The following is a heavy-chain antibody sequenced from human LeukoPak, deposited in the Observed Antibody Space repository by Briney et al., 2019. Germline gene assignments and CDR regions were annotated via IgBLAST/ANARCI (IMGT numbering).Heavy chain of an antibody. J-gene: IGHJ5*02. Sequence: GGSLRLSCAASGFTFSNYWMSWVRQAPGKGLEWVANIKQDGSAKYYVDSVKGRFTISRDNAKNSLYLQMNSLRAEDTAVYYCASQYCSGGTCYPNWFDPWGQGTLVTVSS. CDR3: ASQYCSGGTCYPNWFDP. CDR2: IKQDGSAK. CDR1: GFTFSNYW. D-gene: IGHD2-15*01. V-gene: IGHV3-7*01.